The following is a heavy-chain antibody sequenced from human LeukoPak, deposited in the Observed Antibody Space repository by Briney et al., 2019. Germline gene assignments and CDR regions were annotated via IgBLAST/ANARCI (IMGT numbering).Heavy chain of an antibody. CDR2: IYHSGST. CDR3: AREGRYYGSGSYY. V-gene: IGHV4-4*02. CDR1: GGSISSSNW. D-gene: IGHD3-10*01. J-gene: IGHJ4*02. Sequence: KPSGTLSLTCAVSGGSISSSNWWSWVRPPPGKGLEWIGEIYHSGSTNYNPSLKSRVTISVDKPKNQFSLKLSSVTAADTAVYYCAREGRYYGSGSYYWGQGTLVTVSS.